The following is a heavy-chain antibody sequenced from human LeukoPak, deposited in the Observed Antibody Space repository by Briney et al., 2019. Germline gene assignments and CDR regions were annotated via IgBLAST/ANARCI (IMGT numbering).Heavy chain of an antibody. D-gene: IGHD3-22*01. J-gene: IGHJ4*02. V-gene: IGHV4-39*07. CDR3: ARGPYYYDSSGNFDY. Sequence: SETLSLTCTVSGGSISSSSYYWGWIRQPPGKGLEWIGSIYYSGSTYYNPSFKSRVTLSVDTSKNQFSLKLNSVTAADTAVYYCARGPYYYDSSGNFDYWGQGTLVTVSS. CDR1: GGSISSSSYY. CDR2: IYYSGST.